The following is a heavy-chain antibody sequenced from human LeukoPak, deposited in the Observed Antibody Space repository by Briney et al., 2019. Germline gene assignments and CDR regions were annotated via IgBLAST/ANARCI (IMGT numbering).Heavy chain of an antibody. Sequence: SVKVSCKASGYTFTSYDINWVRQATGQGLEWMGRIIPILGIANYAQKFQGRVTITADKSTSTAYMELSSLRSEDTAVYYCAREHCSGGSCYPWDAFDIWGQGTMVTVSS. CDR2: IIPILGIA. CDR3: AREHCSGGSCYPWDAFDI. J-gene: IGHJ3*02. CDR1: GYTFTSYD. D-gene: IGHD2-15*01. V-gene: IGHV1-69*04.